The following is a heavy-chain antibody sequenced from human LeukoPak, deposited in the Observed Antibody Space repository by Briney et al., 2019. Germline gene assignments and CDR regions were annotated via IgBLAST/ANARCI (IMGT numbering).Heavy chain of an antibody. J-gene: IGHJ4*02. CDR3: AGGGPIQPPGY. D-gene: IGHD5-18*01. Sequence: GASVKVSCKASGYTFTSYYTHWVRQAPGQGLEWMGIINPSGGSTSYAQKFQGRVTMTRDTSTSTVYMELSSLRSEDTAVYYCAGGGPIQPPGYWGQGTLVTVSS. CDR1: GYTFTSYY. V-gene: IGHV1-46*01. CDR2: INPSGGST.